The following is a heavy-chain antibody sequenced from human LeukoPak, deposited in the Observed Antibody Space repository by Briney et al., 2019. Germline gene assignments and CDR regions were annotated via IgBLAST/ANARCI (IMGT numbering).Heavy chain of an antibody. CDR2: ISSSGSTI. Sequence: GGSLRLSCAASGFTFSSYAMSWVRQAPGKGLEWVSYISSSGSTIYYADSVKGRFTISRDNAKNSLYLQMNSLRAEDTAVYYCARDISSSWTYDFDYWGQGTLVTVSS. CDR1: GFTFSSYA. D-gene: IGHD6-13*01. V-gene: IGHV3-48*03. CDR3: ARDISSSWTYDFDY. J-gene: IGHJ4*02.